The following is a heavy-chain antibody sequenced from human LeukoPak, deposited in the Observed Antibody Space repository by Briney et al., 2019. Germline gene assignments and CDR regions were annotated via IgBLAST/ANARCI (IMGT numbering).Heavy chain of an antibody. CDR1: GFTFSSSW. D-gene: IGHD3-22*01. CDR2: IKEDGNEE. J-gene: IGHJ4*02. Sequence: GGSLRLSCAASGFTFSSSWMTWVRQAPGKGLEWVAHIKEDGNEEYYVDSVKGRFTISRDNAKNTLYLQMNSLRAEDTAIYYCAKGNVIVVVDYIGGQGTLVTVSS. V-gene: IGHV3-7*05. CDR3: AKGNVIVVVDYI.